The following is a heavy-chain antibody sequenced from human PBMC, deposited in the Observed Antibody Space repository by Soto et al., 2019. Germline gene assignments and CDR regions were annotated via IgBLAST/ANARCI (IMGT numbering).Heavy chain of an antibody. Sequence: EVQLVESGGGLVQPGGSLRLSCAASGFTFSSYDMHWVRQATGKGLEWVSAIGTAGDTYYPGSVKGRFTISRENAKNSLYLQMNSLRAGDTAVYYCARGRFSSSWYFDYWGQGTLVTVSS. CDR1: GFTFSSYD. CDR3: ARGRFSSSWYFDY. D-gene: IGHD6-13*01. J-gene: IGHJ4*02. V-gene: IGHV3-13*04. CDR2: IGTAGDT.